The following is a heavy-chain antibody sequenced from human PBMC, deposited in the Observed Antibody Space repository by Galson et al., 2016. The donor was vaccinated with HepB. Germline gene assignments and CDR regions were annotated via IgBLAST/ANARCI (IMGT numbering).Heavy chain of an antibody. CDR1: GFTFSSYD. J-gene: IGHJ4*02. CDR3: AKDHKDSSGFRPCDH. CDR2: TSDSGSRT. V-gene: IGHV3-23*01. D-gene: IGHD3-22*01. Sequence: SLRLSCAASGFTFSSYDMGWVRQAPGKGLEWVSTTSDSGSRTYYADSVKGRFTISRDNTNNMLYLQMNSLRAEDTALYYCAKDHKDSSGFRPCDHWGQGTLVTVSS.